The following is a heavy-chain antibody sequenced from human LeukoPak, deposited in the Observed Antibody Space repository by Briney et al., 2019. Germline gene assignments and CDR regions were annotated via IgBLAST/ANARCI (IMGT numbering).Heavy chain of an antibody. D-gene: IGHD4-23*01. CDR3: ARGAHKRDDYGGFFDY. CDR1: AFIFSNYA. J-gene: IGHJ4*02. Sequence: PGRSLRLSCAASAFIFSNYAMHWVRQAPGQGLEWVAVISYDGSNKYYADSVKGRFTISRDNSKNTLYLQMTSLRAEDTAVYYCARGAHKRDDYGGFFDYWGQGSLVTVSS. V-gene: IGHV3-30*04. CDR2: ISYDGSNK.